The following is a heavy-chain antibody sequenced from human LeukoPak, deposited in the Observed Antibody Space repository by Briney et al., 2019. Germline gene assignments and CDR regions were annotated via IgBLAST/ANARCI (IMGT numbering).Heavy chain of an antibody. D-gene: IGHD1-26*01. J-gene: IGHJ4*02. CDR2: IKQDGAEK. CDR1: GFRFGDYW. Sequence: GGSLRLSCAASGFRFGDYWMTWARHIPGKGLEWVANIKQDGAEKHYAESVEGRFIISRDKAKSSLYLEMDSLKVEDTAVYYCARVGAWDLQRVFEYWGQGTLVTVSS. V-gene: IGHV3-7*01. CDR3: ARVGAWDLQRVFEY.